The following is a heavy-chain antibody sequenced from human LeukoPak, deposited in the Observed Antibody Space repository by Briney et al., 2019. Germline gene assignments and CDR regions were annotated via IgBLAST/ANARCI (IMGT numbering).Heavy chain of an antibody. CDR1: GFTFSSYG. D-gene: IGHD4-17*01. CDR3: AKEIWPTVTTPGWTYFDY. CDR2: IRYDGSNK. Sequence: GGSLRLSCAASGFTFSSYGMHWVRQAPGKGLEWVAFIRYDGSNKYYADSVKDRFTISRDNSKNTLYLQMNSLRAEDTAVYYCAKEIWPTVTTPGWTYFDYWGQGALVTVSS. J-gene: IGHJ4*02. V-gene: IGHV3-30*02.